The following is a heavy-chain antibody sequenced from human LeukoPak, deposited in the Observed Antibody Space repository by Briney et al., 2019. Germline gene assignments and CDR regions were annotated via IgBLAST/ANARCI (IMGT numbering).Heavy chain of an antibody. CDR3: ARGYRPPSYYYGKKVGVHYYYYMDV. J-gene: IGHJ6*03. CDR2: IYTSGST. V-gene: IGHV4-4*07. Sequence: PSETLSLTCTVSGGSISSYYWSRIRQPAGKGLEWIGRIYTSGSTNYNPSLKSRVAMSVDTSKNQFSLKLSSVTAADTAVYYCARGYRPPSYYYGKKVGVHYYYYMDVWGKGTTVTVSS. D-gene: IGHD3-10*01. CDR1: GGSISSYY.